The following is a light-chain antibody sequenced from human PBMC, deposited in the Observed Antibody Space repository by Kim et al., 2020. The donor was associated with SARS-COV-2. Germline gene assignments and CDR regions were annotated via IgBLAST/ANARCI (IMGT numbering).Light chain of an antibody. V-gene: IGLV1-47*02. J-gene: IGLJ3*02. Sequence: GQTVTISCSGRTSNVGKTYVYWYQQLPGTAPRLLIYANNQRPSGVPDRFSGSKSGTSASLAISGLRSEDEAHYYCAAWDDTLSARVFGGGTQLTVL. CDR1: TSNVGKTY. CDR2: ANN. CDR3: AAWDDTLSARV.